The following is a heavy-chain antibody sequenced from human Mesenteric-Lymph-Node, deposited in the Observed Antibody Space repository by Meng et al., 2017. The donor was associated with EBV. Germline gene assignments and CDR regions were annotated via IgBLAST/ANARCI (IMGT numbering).Heavy chain of an antibody. CDR3: ARDEMAPGWYFDL. D-gene: IGHD5-24*01. CDR1: GFMFSDSH. V-gene: IGHV3-11*01. J-gene: IGHJ2*01. Sequence: QVQLGESGGGLVKPGGSVRRPCAASGFMFSDSHMTWIRQAPGKGPEWLSYISSSGDTIYYAGSVKGRFTITRDNAKSSLYLQMTSLRAEDTAMYYCARDEMAPGWYFDLWGRGTLVTVSS. CDR2: ISSSGDTI.